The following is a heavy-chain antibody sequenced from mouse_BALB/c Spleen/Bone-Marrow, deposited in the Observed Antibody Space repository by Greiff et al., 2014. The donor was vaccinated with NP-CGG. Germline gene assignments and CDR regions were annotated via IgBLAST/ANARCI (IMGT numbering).Heavy chain of an antibody. D-gene: IGHD1-2*01. J-gene: IGHJ3*01. CDR1: GFTFSDYY. CDR3: ARDLITTATSFAY. Sequence: EVKLVESGGGLVKPGGSLKLSCAASGFTFSDYYMYWVRQTPEKRLEWVATINDGGSYTYYPDSVKGRFTISRDNAKNNLYLQMSSLKSEDTAMYYCARDLITTATSFAYWGQGTLVTVSA. V-gene: IGHV5-4*02. CDR2: INDGGSYT.